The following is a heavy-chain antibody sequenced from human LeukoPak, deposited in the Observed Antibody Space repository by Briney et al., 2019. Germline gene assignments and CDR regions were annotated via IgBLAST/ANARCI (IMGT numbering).Heavy chain of an antibody. V-gene: IGHV3-9*01. CDR1: GFTFDDYA. CDR2: ISWNSGSI. Sequence: GRSLRLSCAASGFTFDDYAMHWVRQAPGKGLEWVSGISWNSGSIGYADSVKGRFTISRDNAKNSLYLQMNSLRAEDTALYYCAKEDVDTASFDYWGQGTLVTVSS. D-gene: IGHD5-18*01. CDR3: AKEDVDTASFDY. J-gene: IGHJ4*01.